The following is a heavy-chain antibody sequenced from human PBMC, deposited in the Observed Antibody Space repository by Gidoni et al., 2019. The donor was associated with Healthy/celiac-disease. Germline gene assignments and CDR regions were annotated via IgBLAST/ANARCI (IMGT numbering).Heavy chain of an antibody. Sequence: QVQLQESGPGLVKPSQTLSLTCTVSGGSISSGRYYSRWIRQPAGKGLEWIGRIYTSGSPKYNPSLKSRVTISVDTSKNQFSLKLSSVTAADTAVYYCARGLTETSYIESSNYYYYGMDVWGQGTTVTVSS. V-gene: IGHV4-61*02. D-gene: IGHD4-4*01. CDR2: IYTSGSP. CDR3: ARGLTETSYIESSNYYYYGMDV. J-gene: IGHJ6*02. CDR1: GGSISSGRYY.